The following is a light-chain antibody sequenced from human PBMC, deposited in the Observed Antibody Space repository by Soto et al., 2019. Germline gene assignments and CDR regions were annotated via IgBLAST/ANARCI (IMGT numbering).Light chain of an antibody. V-gene: IGKV3-20*01. CDR1: QSLSNNY. CDR3: QQYGSSGT. J-gene: IGKJ1*01. Sequence: DIVLTQSPAPLSLSPGERATLSCRASQSLSNNYLAWYQEKPGQSPMLLFYGASTRAAGIPDRFSGSGSGTDFTLTISRLEPEDFAEYYCQQYGSSGTFGQGTKVDIK. CDR2: GAS.